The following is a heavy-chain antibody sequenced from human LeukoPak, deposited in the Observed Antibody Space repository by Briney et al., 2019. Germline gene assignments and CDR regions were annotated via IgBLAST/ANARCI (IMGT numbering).Heavy chain of an antibody. D-gene: IGHD6-19*01. CDR3: ATKQWLNS. CDR2: ITTGGDDL. J-gene: IGHJ5*02. V-gene: IGHV3-21*01. Sequence: GGSLRLSCAASGFTFSSYSLTWVRQAPGKGLEWVSSITTGGDDLYYSDSVEGRFTISRDNSKNSLFLQMNNLRAEDTAVYYCATKQWLNSWGQGTRVIASS. CDR1: GFTFSSYS.